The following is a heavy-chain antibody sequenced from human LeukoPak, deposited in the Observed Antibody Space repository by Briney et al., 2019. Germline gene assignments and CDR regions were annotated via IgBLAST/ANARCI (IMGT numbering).Heavy chain of an antibody. D-gene: IGHD6-19*01. CDR3: AKDFSVGSSGWYGASDI. CDR1: GFTFSSYA. Sequence: PGGSLRLSCAASGFTFSSYAMIWVRQAPGKGLEWVSGISGSGGVTHYADSVKGRFTISRDNSKNALYLQMNSLRAEDTALYYCAKDFSVGSSGWYGASDIWGQGTMVTVSS. J-gene: IGHJ3*02. V-gene: IGHV3-23*01. CDR2: ISGSGGVT.